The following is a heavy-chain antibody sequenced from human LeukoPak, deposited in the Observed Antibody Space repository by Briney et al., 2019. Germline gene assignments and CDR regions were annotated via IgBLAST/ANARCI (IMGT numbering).Heavy chain of an antibody. CDR2: IRSKAYGGTT. CDR3: TTSYDYGGTNWFDP. J-gene: IGHJ5*02. CDR1: GFTFSNAW. Sequence: GGSLRLSCAASGFTFSNAWMSWVRQAPGKGLEWVGFIRSKAYGGTTEYAASVKGRFTISRDDSKSIAYLQMNSLKTEDTAVYYCTTSYDYGGTNWFDPWGQGTLVTVSS. V-gene: IGHV3-49*04. D-gene: IGHD4-23*01.